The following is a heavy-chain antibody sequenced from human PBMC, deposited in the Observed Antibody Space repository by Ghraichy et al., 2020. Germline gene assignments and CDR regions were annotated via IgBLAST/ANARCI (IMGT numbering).Heavy chain of an antibody. CDR1: GYSFTDYG. CDR2: LTTSKDNT. J-gene: IGHJ5*02. Sequence: ASVKVSCKTSGYSFTDYGITWVRQAPGQGLEWMGWLTTSKDNTHSAQKLQGRVTMSADTSTGTVYMELKSLTYDDTAVYYCARGINYFDPWGQGTPVTVS. CDR3: ARGINYFDP. D-gene: IGHD1-7*01. V-gene: IGHV1-18*01.